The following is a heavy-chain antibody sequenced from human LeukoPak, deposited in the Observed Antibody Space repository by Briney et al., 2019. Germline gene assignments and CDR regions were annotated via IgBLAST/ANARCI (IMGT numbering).Heavy chain of an antibody. D-gene: IGHD1-26*01. CDR2: IYYSGST. V-gene: IGHV4-28*03. CDR3: ARVLSYRPYDAFDI. Sequence: SETLSLTCAVSGYSISRSNWWGWIRQPPGKGLEWVGYIYYSGSTYYNPSLKSRVTMSVDTSKNQFSLKLSSVTAVDTAVYYCARVLSYRPYDAFDIWGQGTMVTVSS. J-gene: IGHJ3*02. CDR1: GYSISRSNW.